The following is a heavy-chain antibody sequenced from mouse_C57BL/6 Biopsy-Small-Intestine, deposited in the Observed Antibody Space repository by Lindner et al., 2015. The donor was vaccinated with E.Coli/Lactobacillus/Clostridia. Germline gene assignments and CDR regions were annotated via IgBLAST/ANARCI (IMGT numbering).Heavy chain of an antibody. J-gene: IGHJ3*01. V-gene: IGHV5-17*03. Sequence: VQLQESGGGLVKPGGSLKLSCAASGFTFSDYGMHWVRQAPEKGLEWVAYISSGSSTIYYADTVKGRFTISRDNAKNNLYLQMSHLKSEDTAMYYCARDQDYYGSEAWFAYWGQGTLVTVSA. CDR3: ARDQDYYGSEAWFAY. CDR1: GFTFSDYG. D-gene: IGHD1-1*01. CDR2: ISSGSSTI.